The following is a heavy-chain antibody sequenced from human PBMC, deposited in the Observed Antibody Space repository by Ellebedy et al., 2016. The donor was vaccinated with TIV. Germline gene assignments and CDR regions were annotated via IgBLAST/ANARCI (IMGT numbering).Heavy chain of an antibody. CDR1: VGTFSSYA. J-gene: IGHJ4*02. Sequence: AASVTVSCKASVGTFSSYAISWVRQAPGQGLEWMGWMNPNSGNTGYAQKFQGRVTMTRNTSISTAYMELSSLRSEDTAVYYCAIWTTVTTGDYWGQGTLVTVSS. V-gene: IGHV1-8*02. CDR3: AIWTTVTTGDY. CDR2: MNPNSGNT. D-gene: IGHD4-17*01.